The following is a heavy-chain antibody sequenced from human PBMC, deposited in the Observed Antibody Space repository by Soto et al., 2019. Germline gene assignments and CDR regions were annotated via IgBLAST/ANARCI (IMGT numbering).Heavy chain of an antibody. D-gene: IGHD4-17*01. J-gene: IGHJ6*02. CDR2: INAGNGNT. Sequence: GASVKVSCKASGYTFTSYAMHCLRQAPGQRLEWMGWINAGNGNTKYSQKFQGRVTITRDTSASTAYMELSSLRSEDTAVYYCARTVGYYYGMDVWGQGTTLTVSS. CDR3: ARTVGYYYGMDV. V-gene: IGHV1-3*01. CDR1: GYTFTSYA.